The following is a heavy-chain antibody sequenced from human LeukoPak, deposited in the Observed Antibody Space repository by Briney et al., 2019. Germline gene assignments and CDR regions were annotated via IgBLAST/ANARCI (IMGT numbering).Heavy chain of an antibody. Sequence: AASVKVSCKASGYTFTNYYMHWVRQAPGQGLEWVGLVNPSGGDTTYAQKFQGRVTMTRDMSTSTVYMELSSLRSVDTAVYYCARLDRYVDYWGQGTLVTVSS. CDR3: ARLDRYVDY. V-gene: IGHV1-46*01. D-gene: IGHD3-9*01. CDR1: GYTFTNYY. CDR2: VNPSGGDT. J-gene: IGHJ4*02.